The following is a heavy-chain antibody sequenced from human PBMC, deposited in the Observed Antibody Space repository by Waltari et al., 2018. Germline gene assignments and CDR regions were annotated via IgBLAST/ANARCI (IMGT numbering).Heavy chain of an antibody. CDR1: GFTVSTSY. V-gene: IGHV3-53*01. CDR2: IYSGGAT. D-gene: IGHD6-13*01. J-gene: IGHJ4*02. Sequence: DVQVVESGGDLIQSGGSLRLSCAAYGFTVSTSYMSWVRQAPGKGPEWVSVIYSGGATHYADSVRGRFTISRDNSKNMLYLQMNILRPEDTAVYYCVKDGGSSRGPFGYWGQGTLVTVSS. CDR3: VKDGGSSRGPFGY.